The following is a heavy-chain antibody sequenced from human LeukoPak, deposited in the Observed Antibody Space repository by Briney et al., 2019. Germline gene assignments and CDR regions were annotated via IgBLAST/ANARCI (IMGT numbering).Heavy chain of an antibody. CDR2: INSNGAVI. Sequence: PGGSLRLSCAASGFSFSDYGMYWVRRAPGKGLEWLSHINSNGAVISYADSVKGRFTISRDTAKSSLYLQMNSLKIEDTAIYFCARDPDGDYDFDYWGQGTLVTVSS. V-gene: IGHV3-48*01. CDR1: GFSFSDYG. J-gene: IGHJ4*02. CDR3: ARDPDGDYDFDY. D-gene: IGHD4-17*01.